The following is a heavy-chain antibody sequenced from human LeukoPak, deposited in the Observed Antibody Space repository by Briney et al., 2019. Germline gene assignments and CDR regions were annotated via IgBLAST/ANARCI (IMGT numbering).Heavy chain of an antibody. CDR1: GYTFTSYG. V-gene: IGHV1-18*01. D-gene: IGHD6-13*01. J-gene: IGHJ4*02. CDR3: ARDGAAAAGTRLLGDY. CDR2: ISAYNGDT. Sequence: ASVKVSCKASGYTFTSYGISWLRQAPGQGLEWMGWISAYNGDTNYAQKLQGRGTMTTDTSTRTAYVELRSLRSDDTAVYYCARDGAAAAGTRLLGDYWGQGTLVTVSS.